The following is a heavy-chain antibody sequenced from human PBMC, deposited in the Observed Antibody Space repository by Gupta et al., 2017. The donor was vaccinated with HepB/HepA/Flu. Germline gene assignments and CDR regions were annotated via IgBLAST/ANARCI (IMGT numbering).Heavy chain of an antibody. Sequence: EVQLVESGGGLVQPGGSLRLSCAASGFTVGSNYMSWVRQAPGKGLEWVSVIYSGGSTSYAASVKGRFTISRDNSKNTLYLQMNSLRAEDTAVYYCARERQAVYDWFDYWGQGTLVTVSS. CDR2: IYSGGST. V-gene: IGHV3-66*01. CDR1: GFTVGSNY. D-gene: IGHD5/OR15-5a*01. CDR3: ARERQAVYDWFDY. J-gene: IGHJ4*02.